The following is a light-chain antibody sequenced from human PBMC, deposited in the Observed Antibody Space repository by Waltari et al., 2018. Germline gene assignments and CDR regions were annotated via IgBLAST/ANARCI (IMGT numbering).Light chain of an antibody. CDR1: RSKIGNNA. J-gene: IGLJ3*02. CDR2: FDD. V-gene: IGLV1-36*01. Sequence: QSVLTQPPSVSEAPRQRVTISCSGSRSKIGNNAVSWYQQFPGKAPKLLMYFDDLLPSGVSDRFSGSKSGTSASLAISGLQSEDEAVYYCAVWDDSLNGQVFGGGTKLTVL. CDR3: AVWDDSLNGQV.